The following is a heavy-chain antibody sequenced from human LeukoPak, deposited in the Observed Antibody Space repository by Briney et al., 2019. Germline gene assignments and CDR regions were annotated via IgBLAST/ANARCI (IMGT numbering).Heavy chain of an antibody. V-gene: IGHV4-39*01. J-gene: IGHJ5*02. CDR3: ARHGLLWFGDPKGFDP. Sequence: PSETLSLTCTVSGGSISSSSYYWGWIRQPPGKGLEWIGSIYYSGSTYYNPSLKSRVTISVDTSKNQFSLKLSSVTAADTAVYYCARHGLLWFGDPKGFDPWGQGTLVTVSS. CDR2: IYYSGST. CDR1: GGSISSSSYY. D-gene: IGHD3-10*01.